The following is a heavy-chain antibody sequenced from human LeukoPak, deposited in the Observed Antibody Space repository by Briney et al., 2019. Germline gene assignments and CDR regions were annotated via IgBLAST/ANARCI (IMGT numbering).Heavy chain of an antibody. CDR2: IYYSGST. D-gene: IGHD3-22*01. V-gene: IGHV4-39*01. CDR3: ARTYYYDSSGNYYYYYMDV. J-gene: IGHJ6*03. Sequence: SETLSLTCTVSGGSISSSSYYWGWIRQPPGKGLEWIGSIYYSGSTYYNPSLKSRVTISVDTSKNQFSLKLSSVTAADTAVYYCARTYYYDSSGNYYYYYMDVWGKGTTVSVSS. CDR1: GGSISSSSYY.